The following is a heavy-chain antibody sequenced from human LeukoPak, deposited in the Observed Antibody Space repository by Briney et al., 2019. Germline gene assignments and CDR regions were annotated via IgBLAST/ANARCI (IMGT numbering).Heavy chain of an antibody. CDR1: GYAFTTHY. Sequence: ASVKVSCKTSGYAFTTHYMHWVRQAPGQGLEWMGIINPSGGSAYYAQTFQGRVTMTRDTSTNTVYMELSSLRSADTAFYYCARDRGAMVRGAPPGDYWGQGTLVTVSS. CDR2: INPSGGSA. D-gene: IGHD3-10*01. V-gene: IGHV1-46*01. J-gene: IGHJ4*02. CDR3: ARDRGAMVRGAPPGDY.